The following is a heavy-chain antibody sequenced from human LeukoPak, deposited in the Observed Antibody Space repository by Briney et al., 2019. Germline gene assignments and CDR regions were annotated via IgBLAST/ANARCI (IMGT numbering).Heavy chain of an antibody. V-gene: IGHV1-8*01. D-gene: IGHD3-22*01. J-gene: IGHJ3*02. CDR2: MNPNSGNT. CDR3: ARLRPYYDSSGYPDAFDI. CDR1: GCTFTSYD. Sequence: GASVKVSCKASGCTFTSYDINWVRQATGQGLEWMGWMNPNSGNTGYAQKFQGRVTMTRNTSISTAYMELSSLRSEDTAVYYCARLRPYYDSSGYPDAFDIWGQGTMVTVSS.